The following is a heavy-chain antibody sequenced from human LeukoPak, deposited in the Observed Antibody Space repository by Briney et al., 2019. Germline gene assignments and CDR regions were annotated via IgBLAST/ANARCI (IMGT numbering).Heavy chain of an antibody. CDR2: INHSGST. Sequence: SETLSLTCAVYGGSFSGYYWSWIRQPPGKGLEWIGEINHSGSTNYSPSLKSRVTISVDTSKNQFSLKLSSVTAADTAVYYCARGSCSGGSCYGYWGQGTLVTVSS. D-gene: IGHD2-15*01. CDR3: ARGSCSGGSCYGY. CDR1: GGSFSGYY. J-gene: IGHJ4*02. V-gene: IGHV4-34*01.